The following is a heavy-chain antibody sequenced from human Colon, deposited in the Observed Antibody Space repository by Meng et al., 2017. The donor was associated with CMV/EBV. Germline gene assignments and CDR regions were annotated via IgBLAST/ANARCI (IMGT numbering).Heavy chain of an antibody. CDR2: ISSNGGST. CDR1: GFTFSSYA. Sequence: GESLKISCAASGFTFSSYAMHWVRQAPGKGLEYVSAISSNGGSTYYADSVKSRFTISRDNSKNTLYLQMGSLRAEDMAVYYCARIYDFWSGYYLDYWGQGTLVTVSS. J-gene: IGHJ4*02. V-gene: IGHV3-64*02. CDR3: ARIYDFWSGYYLDY. D-gene: IGHD3-3*01.